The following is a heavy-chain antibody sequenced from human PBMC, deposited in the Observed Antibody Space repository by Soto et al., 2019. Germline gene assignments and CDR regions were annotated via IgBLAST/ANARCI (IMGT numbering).Heavy chain of an antibody. CDR1: GGSISSYY. D-gene: IGHD2-15*01. V-gene: IGHV4-59*08. CDR2: IYYSGST. Sequence: PSETLSLTCTVSGGSISSYYWSWIRQPPGKGLEWIGYIYYSGSTNYNPSLKSRVTISVDTSKNQFSLKLSSVTAADTAVYYCARHGNSNYCSGGSCYDWFDPWGQGTLVTVSS. CDR3: ARHGNSNYCSGGSCYDWFDP. J-gene: IGHJ5*02.